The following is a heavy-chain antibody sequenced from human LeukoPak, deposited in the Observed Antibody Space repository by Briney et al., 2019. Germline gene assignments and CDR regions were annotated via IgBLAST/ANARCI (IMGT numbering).Heavy chain of an antibody. D-gene: IGHD2-2*01. CDR1: GFTFASYD. CDR3: ANSPYCSSTSCFSWPNNWFDP. J-gene: IGHJ5*02. Sequence: PGGSLRLSCVASGFTFASYDMSWVRQAPGKGLEWVSTISGVDITTYYADSVKGRFTISRDNSKNTLYLQMNNLRAEDTAVYYCANSPYCSSTSCFSWPNNWFDPWGQGTLVTVSS. CDR2: ISGVDITT. V-gene: IGHV3-23*01.